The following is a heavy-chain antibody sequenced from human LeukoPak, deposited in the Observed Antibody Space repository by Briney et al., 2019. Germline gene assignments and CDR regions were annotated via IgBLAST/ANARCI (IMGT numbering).Heavy chain of an antibody. CDR2: IYYSGST. D-gene: IGHD3-10*01. Sequence: SQTLSLTCAVSGGSISSGVYYWSWIRQHPGKGLEWIGYIYYSGSTYSNPSLKSRLTMSVDISKNQFSLKLSSVTAADTAVYYCARGVKGLRGAFDIWGQGTMVTVSS. CDR3: ARGVKGLRGAFDI. J-gene: IGHJ3*02. CDR1: GGSISSGVYY. V-gene: IGHV4-31*11.